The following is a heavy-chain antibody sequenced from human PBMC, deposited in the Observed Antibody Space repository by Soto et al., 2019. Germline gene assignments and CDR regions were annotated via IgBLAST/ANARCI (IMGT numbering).Heavy chain of an antibody. J-gene: IGHJ3*02. D-gene: IGHD3-22*01. V-gene: IGHV3-21*01. CDR1: GFTFSSYS. CDR3: ARDRAKSSGYYDHDACDI. Sequence: EVQLVESGGGLVKPGGSLRLSCAASGFTFSSYSMNWVRQAPGKGLEWVSSISSSSSYIYYADSVKGRFTISRDNAKNSLYVQMNSLRAEVTAVYYCARDRAKSSGYYDHDACDIWGQGTMVTVSS. CDR2: ISSSSSYI.